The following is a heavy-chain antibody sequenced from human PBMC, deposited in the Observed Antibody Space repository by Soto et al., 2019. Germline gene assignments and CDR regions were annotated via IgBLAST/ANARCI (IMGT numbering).Heavy chain of an antibody. CDR2: MYYSGRT. J-gene: IGHJ6*02. V-gene: IGHV4-39*01. CDR3: ARGVVPDA. Sequence: PSETLSLTCSVSGGSVNRSSYYWGWIRQPPGKGLEWVGNMYYSGRTFYNPSLKSRVTISVDTSKNQFSLKLRSVTAADMGVYYCARGVVPDAWGQGTTVTVSS. CDR1: GGSVNRSSYY. D-gene: IGHD6-6*01.